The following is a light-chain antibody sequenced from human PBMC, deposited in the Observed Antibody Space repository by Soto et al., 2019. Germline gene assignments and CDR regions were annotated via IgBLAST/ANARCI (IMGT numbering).Light chain of an antibody. J-gene: IGKJ4*01. V-gene: IGKV3-15*01. CDR2: GAS. CDR1: QGVSSN. Sequence: EIVMTQSPVTLSVSPGERATLSCRASQGVSSNLAWYQQKPGQAPRLLIYGASTRATGIPARFSGSGSETEFTLTISTLQSEDFAVYYCQQYHNWPLTFGGGTKVDIK. CDR3: QQYHNWPLT.